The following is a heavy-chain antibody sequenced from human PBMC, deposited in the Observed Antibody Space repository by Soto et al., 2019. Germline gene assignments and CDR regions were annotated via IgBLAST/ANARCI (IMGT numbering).Heavy chain of an antibody. CDR2: ISSSSSYI. Sequence: GESLKISCAASGFTFSSYSMNWVRQAPGKGLEWVSSISSSSSYIYYADSVKGRFTISRDNAKNSLYWQMKSLRAEDTAVYYCARVSPEEYYYDSSGAFGGMDVWGQGTTVTVSS. V-gene: IGHV3-21*01. CDR3: ARVSPEEYYYDSSGAFGGMDV. J-gene: IGHJ6*02. D-gene: IGHD3-22*01. CDR1: GFTFSSYS.